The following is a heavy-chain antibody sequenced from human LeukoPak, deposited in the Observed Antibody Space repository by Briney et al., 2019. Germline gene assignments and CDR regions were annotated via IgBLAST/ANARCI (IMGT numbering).Heavy chain of an antibody. V-gene: IGHV3-53*01. J-gene: IGHJ6*03. CDR1: GFSVSTNH. CDR3: AKNGDRGAYCSGGTCYPYYYYYMDV. D-gene: IGHD2-15*01. Sequence: PGGSLRLSCAASGFSVSTNHMIWVRQAPGVGLECVSVISNDGTTYYADSVKGHFTISRDNSKNTLYLQMNSLSAEDTAVYYCAKNGDRGAYCSGGTCYPYYYYYMDVWGKGTTVTISS. CDR2: ISNDGTT.